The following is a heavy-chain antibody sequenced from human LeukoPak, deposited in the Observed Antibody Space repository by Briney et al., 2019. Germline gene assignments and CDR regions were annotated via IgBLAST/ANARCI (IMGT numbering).Heavy chain of an antibody. J-gene: IGHJ4*02. V-gene: IGHV3-66*01. D-gene: IGHD6-19*01. Sequence: GGSLRLSCAASGFTVSSNYMTWVRQTPGKGLELVSRLYSGGNTYYAGSVKDRFIISRDNSKNTLYLQMNPLRDEDTAVYYCARGAYSSGWLFDYWGQGTQVTVSS. CDR1: GFTVSSNY. CDR2: LYSGGNT. CDR3: ARGAYSSGWLFDY.